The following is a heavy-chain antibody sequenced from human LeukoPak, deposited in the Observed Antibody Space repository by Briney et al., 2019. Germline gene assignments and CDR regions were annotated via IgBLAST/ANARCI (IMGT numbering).Heavy chain of an antibody. CDR3: ARAGINDAFDV. CDR1: GGSMSSY. V-gene: IGHV4-59*01. Sequence: SETLSLTCSVSGGSMSSYWNWIRQPRGKGLEWIGYIDYSGSTNYNPSLKSGSTNYNPSLKSRVTISVDTSKNQFSLKLTSMTAVDTAVYYCARAGINDAFDVWGQGTMVAVSS. CDR2: IDYSGST. D-gene: IGHD3-10*01. J-gene: IGHJ3*01.